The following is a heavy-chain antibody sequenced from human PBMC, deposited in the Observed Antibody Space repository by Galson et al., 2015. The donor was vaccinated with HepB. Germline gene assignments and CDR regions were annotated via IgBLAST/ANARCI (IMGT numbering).Heavy chain of an antibody. V-gene: IGHV3-21*01. CDR1: GFTFSSYS. CDR2: ISSSSSYI. J-gene: IGHJ4*02. CDR3: ARGIAYCGGDCYPPAPFDY. D-gene: IGHD2-21*02. Sequence: SLRLSCAASGFTFSSYSMNWVRQAPGKGLEWVSSISSSSSYIYYADSVKGRFTISRDNAKNSLYLQMNSLRAEDTAAYYCARGIAYCGGDCYPPAPFDYWGQGTLVTVSS.